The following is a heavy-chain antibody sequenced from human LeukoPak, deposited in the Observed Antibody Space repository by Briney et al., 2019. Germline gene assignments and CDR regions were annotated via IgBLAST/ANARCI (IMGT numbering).Heavy chain of an antibody. CDR2: IIPIFGTA. J-gene: IGHJ4*02. V-gene: IGHV1-69*05. CDR1: EGTFSSYA. CDR3: ASRRGYSYGSLDY. D-gene: IGHD5-18*01. Sequence: ASVKVSCKASEGTFSSYAISWVRQAPGQGLEWMGGIIPIFGTANYAQKFQGRVTITTDESTSTAYMELSSLRSEDTAVYYCASRRGYSYGSLDYWGQGTLVTVSS.